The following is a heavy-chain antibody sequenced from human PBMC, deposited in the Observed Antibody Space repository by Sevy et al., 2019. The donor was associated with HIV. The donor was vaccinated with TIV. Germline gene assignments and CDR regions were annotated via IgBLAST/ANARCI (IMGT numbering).Heavy chain of an antibody. V-gene: IGHV3-33*01. Sequence: GGSLRLSCAASGFTFSSYGMHWVRQAPGKGLEWVTVIWYDGSNKYYADSVKGRFTISRDNSKNRLYLQMNSLRAEDTAVYYCARDPKGFGELHYYYYYMDVWGKGTTVTVSS. CDR3: ARDPKGFGELHYYYYYMDV. CDR2: IWYDGSNK. CDR1: GFTFSSYG. D-gene: IGHD3-10*01. J-gene: IGHJ6*03.